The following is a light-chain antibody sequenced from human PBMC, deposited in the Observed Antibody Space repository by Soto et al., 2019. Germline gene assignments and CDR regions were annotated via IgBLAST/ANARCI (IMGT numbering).Light chain of an antibody. J-gene: IGKJ1*01. CDR2: DAS. CDR1: QSIGSS. V-gene: IGKV3-11*01. CDR3: QQRTNWPPWT. Sequence: EIVMTQSPATLSVSPGGRATLSCRSSQSIGSSLAWYQQRPGQAPRLLIYDASTRATGIPARFSGSGSGTVFTLTIGSLEPEDFTFYYCQQRTNWPPWTFGQGTKVDIK.